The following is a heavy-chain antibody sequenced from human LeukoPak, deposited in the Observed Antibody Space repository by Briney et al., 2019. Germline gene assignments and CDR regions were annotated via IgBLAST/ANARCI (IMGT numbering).Heavy chain of an antibody. D-gene: IGHD3-3*01. CDR2: ISAYNGNT. J-gene: IGHJ6*03. V-gene: IGHV1-18*01. Sequence: GASVKVSCKASGYTFTSYGISWVRQAPGQGLEWMGWISAYNGNTNYAQKLQGRVTMTTDTSTSTAYIELRSLRSDDTAVYYSARGGHATTGFWSGYYTRDYYCYYMDVWGKGTTVTVSS. CDR3: ARGGHATTGFWSGYYTRDYYCYYMDV. CDR1: GYTFTSYG.